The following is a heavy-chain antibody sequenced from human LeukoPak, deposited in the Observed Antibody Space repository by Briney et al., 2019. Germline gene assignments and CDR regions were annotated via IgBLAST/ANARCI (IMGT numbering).Heavy chain of an antibody. CDR1: VYTFTSYG. CDR2: ISAYNGNT. Sequence: ASVKVSFKASVYTFTSYGISWVRQAPGQGLEWMGWISAYNGNTNYAQKLQGRVTMTTDTSTSTAYMELRSLRSDDTAVYYCARFYGPEWYFDYWGQGTLVTVSS. J-gene: IGHJ4*02. D-gene: IGHD3-10*01. V-gene: IGHV1-18*01. CDR3: ARFYGPEWYFDY.